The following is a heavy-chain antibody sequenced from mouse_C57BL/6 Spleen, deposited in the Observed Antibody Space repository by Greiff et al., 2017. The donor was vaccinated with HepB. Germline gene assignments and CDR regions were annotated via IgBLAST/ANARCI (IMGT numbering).Heavy chain of an antibody. Sequence: QVHVKQPGAELVKPGASVKVSCKASGYTFTSYWMHWVKQRPGQGLEWIGRIHPSDSDTNYNQKFKGKATLTVDKSSSTAYMQLSSLTSEDSAVYYCANLYDYDDYYAMDYWGQGTSVTVSS. J-gene: IGHJ4*01. CDR3: ANLYDYDDYYAMDY. D-gene: IGHD2-4*01. V-gene: IGHV1-74*01. CDR1: GYTFTSYW. CDR2: IHPSDSDT.